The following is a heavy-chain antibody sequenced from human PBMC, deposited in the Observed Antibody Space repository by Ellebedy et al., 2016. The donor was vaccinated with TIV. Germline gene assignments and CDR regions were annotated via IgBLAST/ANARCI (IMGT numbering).Heavy chain of an antibody. D-gene: IGHD3-22*01. CDR2: VTGDGSGT. J-gene: IGHJ3*02. CDR1: GFSLSSYW. Sequence: GESLKISCAVSGFSLSSYWMSWVRQAPGKGLMWVSGVTGDGSGTNYADSVKGRFTISRDNAKNTLYLQMNSLRAEDTAVYYCAKGGYYSHDAFDIWGQGTMVTVSS. V-gene: IGHV3-74*01. CDR3: AKGGYYSHDAFDI.